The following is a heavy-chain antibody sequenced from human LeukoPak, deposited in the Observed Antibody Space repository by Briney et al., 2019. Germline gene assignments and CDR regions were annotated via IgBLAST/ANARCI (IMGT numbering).Heavy chain of an antibody. Sequence: GASVKVSCKASGYTFTSYDINWVRQATGQGLEWMGWMNPNSGNTGYAQKLQGRVTMTTDTSTSTAYMELRSLRSDDTAVYYCARVGTTVTTSGTRSWFDPWGQGTLVTVSS. J-gene: IGHJ5*02. CDR1: GYTFTSYD. D-gene: IGHD4-17*01. V-gene: IGHV1-8*01. CDR2: MNPNSGNT. CDR3: ARVGTTVTTSGTRSWFDP.